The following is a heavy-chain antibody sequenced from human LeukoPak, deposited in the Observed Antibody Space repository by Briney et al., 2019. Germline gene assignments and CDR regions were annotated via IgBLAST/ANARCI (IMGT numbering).Heavy chain of an antibody. V-gene: IGHV3-23*01. CDR2: ISGSGGST. J-gene: IGHJ4*02. D-gene: IGHD3-3*01. CDR1: GFTFSSYA. Sequence: GGSLRLSCAASGFTFSSYAMSWVRQAPGKGLEWVSAISGSGGSTYYADSVKGRFTISRDNSKNTLYLQMNSLRAEDTAVYYCAKLSYDFWSGYPYLDYWGQGTLVTVSS. CDR3: AKLSYDFWSGYPYLDY.